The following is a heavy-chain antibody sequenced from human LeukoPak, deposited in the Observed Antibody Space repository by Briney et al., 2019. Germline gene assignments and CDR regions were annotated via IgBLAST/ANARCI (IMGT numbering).Heavy chain of an antibody. CDR2: IYSGGST. CDR3: ARAVVGYYGSGSYGPDYFDY. CDR1: GFTFSSYS. J-gene: IGHJ4*02. V-gene: IGHV3-66*01. Sequence: PGGSLRLSCAASGFTFSSYSMNWVRQAPGKGLEWVSVIYSGGSTYYADSVKGRFTISRDNSKNTLYLQMNSLRAEDTAVYYCARAVVGYYGSGSYGPDYFDYWGQGTLVTVSS. D-gene: IGHD3-10*01.